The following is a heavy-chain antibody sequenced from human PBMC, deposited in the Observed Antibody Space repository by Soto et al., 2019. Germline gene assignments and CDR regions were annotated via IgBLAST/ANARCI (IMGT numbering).Heavy chain of an antibody. CDR2: IYYTGNT. J-gene: IGHJ6*02. D-gene: IGHD2-15*01. CDR3: ASEVSSTDGMDV. V-gene: IGHV4-39*01. CDR1: GDSSVSSSSYY. Sequence: LSLTCTVSGDSSVSSSSYYWGWIRQPPGKGLEWIGSIYYTGNTFYSPSFRSRLTISVDTSKSQFSLKLRSVTAADTATYYCASEVSSTDGMDVWGQGTTVTV.